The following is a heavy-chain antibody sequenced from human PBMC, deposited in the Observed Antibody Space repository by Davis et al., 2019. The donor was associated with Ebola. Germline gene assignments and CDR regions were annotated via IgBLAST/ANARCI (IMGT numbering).Heavy chain of an antibody. J-gene: IGHJ3*02. CDR3: ARAQWRRDAFDI. D-gene: IGHD6-19*01. CDR1: GFTFSSYW. CDR2: IKQDGSEK. Sequence: GESLKISCAASGFTFSSYWMSWVRQAPGKGLEWVANIKQDGSEKYYVDSVKGRFTISRDNAKNSLYLQMNSLRAEDTAVYYCARAQWRRDAFDIWGQGTMVTVSS. V-gene: IGHV3-7*03.